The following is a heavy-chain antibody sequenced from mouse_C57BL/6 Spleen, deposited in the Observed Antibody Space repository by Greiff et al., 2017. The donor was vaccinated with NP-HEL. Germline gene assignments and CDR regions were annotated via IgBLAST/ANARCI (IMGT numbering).Heavy chain of an antibody. D-gene: IGHD2-1*01. J-gene: IGHJ1*03. CDR2: IDPSDSYT. CDR1: GYTFTSYW. V-gene: IGHV1-69*01. CDR3: ARAGNYEYLDV. Sequence: QVQLQQPGAELVMPGASVKLSCKASGYTFTSYWMHWVKQRPGQGLEWIGEIDPSDSYTNYNQKFKGKSTLTVDKSSSTAYMQLSSLTSEDSAVYYCARAGNYEYLDVWGTGTTVTVSS.